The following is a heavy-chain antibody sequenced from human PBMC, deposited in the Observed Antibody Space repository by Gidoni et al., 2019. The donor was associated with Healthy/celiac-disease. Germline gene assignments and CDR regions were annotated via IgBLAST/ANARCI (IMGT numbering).Heavy chain of an antibody. J-gene: IGHJ4*02. CDR1: GFTFSSYG. Sequence: QVQLVESGGGVVQPGRSLRRSCAASGFTFSSYGMHWVRQAPGKGLEWVAFIQYDGGNKYYGDSVKGRFTISRDNSKNTLYLQMNSLRAEDTAVYYCAKDRGGRCDYWGQGTLVTVSS. D-gene: IGHD3-10*01. V-gene: IGHV3-30*02. CDR3: AKDRGGRCDY. CDR2: IQYDGGNK.